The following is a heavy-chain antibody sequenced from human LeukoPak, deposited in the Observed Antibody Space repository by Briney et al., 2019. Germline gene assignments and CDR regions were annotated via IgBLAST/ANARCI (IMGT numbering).Heavy chain of an antibody. J-gene: IGHJ5*02. Sequence: VASVKVSCKASGYTFTSYAMNWVRQAPGQGLEWMGWINTNTGNPTYAQGFTGRFVFSLDTSVSTAYLQISSLKAEDTAVYYCARYYYDSSGYSERYNWFDPWGQGTLVTVSS. CDR2: INTNTGNP. D-gene: IGHD3-22*01. CDR3: ARYYYDSSGYSERYNWFDP. V-gene: IGHV7-4-1*02. CDR1: GYTFTSYA.